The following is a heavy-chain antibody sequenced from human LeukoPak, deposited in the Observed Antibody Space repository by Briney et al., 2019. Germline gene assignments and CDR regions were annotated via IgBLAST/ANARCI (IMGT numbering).Heavy chain of an antibody. J-gene: IGHJ4*02. CDR1: GFTFDDYA. CDR2: ISWNSGSI. V-gene: IGHV3-9*03. D-gene: IGHD3-10*01. Sequence: GGSLRLSCAASGFTFDDYAMHWVRQAPGKGLEWVSGISWNSGSIGYADSVKGRFTISRDNAENSLYLQMNSLRAEDMALYYCAKSARPNFGGSGSFDYWGQGTLVTVSS. CDR3: AKSARPNFGGSGSFDY.